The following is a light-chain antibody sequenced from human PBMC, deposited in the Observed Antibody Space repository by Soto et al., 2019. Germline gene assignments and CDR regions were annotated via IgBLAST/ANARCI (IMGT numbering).Light chain of an antibody. CDR1: LSISNN. J-gene: IGKJ4*01. CDR3: QQYNEWPLT. CDR2: SAS. Sequence: VTTQSPATLSVSPGERATLSCRASLSISNNLAWYQQKPGQAPMLLIYSASTRATAIPARFSGSASGTEFTLTISSLQSEDFAVYYCQQYNEWPLTFGGGTKVETK. V-gene: IGKV3-15*01.